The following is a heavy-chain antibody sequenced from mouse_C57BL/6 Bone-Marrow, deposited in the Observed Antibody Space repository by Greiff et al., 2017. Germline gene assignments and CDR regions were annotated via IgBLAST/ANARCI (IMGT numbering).Heavy chain of an antibody. J-gene: IGHJ4*01. Sequence: VQLQQSGAELVKPGASVKMSCKASGYTFTSYWITWVKQRPGQGLEWIGDIYPGSGSTNYNEKFKSKATLTVNTSSSTAYMQLSSLTSADSAVYDCARHYGSSFYYAMDYWGQGTSVTVSS. CDR3: ARHYGSSFYYAMDY. CDR2: IYPGSGST. V-gene: IGHV1-55*01. D-gene: IGHD1-1*01. CDR1: GYTFTSYW.